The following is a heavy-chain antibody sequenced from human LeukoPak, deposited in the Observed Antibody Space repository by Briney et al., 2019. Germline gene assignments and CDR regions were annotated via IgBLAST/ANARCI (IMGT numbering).Heavy chain of an antibody. CDR2: IKQDGSEK. CDR3: ARDRDGYNYFYYYMDV. V-gene: IGHV3-7*01. Sequence: GGSLRLSCAASGFTFSSYWMSWVRQAPGKGLEWVANIKQDGSEKYYVDSVKGRFTISRDNSKNTLYLQMNSLRAEDTAVYYCARDRDGYNYFYYYMDVWGKGTTVTVSS. CDR1: GFTFSSYW. J-gene: IGHJ6*03. D-gene: IGHD5-24*01.